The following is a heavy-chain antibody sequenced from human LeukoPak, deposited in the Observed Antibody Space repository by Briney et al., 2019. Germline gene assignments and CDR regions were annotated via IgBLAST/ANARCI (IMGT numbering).Heavy chain of an antibody. CDR1: GFTVSSNY. CDR2: IYSGGST. D-gene: IGHD2-21*01. Sequence: PGGSLRLSCAASGFTVSSNYMSWVRQAPGKGLEWVSVIYSGGSTYYTDSVKGRFTISRDNSKNTLYLQMNSLRAEDTAVYYCARDREGEERWGWRVDYWGQGTLVTVSP. J-gene: IGHJ4*02. V-gene: IGHV3-66*01. CDR3: ARDREGEERWGWRVDY.